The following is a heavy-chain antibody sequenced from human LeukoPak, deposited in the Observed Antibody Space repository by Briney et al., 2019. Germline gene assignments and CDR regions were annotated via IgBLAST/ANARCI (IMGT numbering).Heavy chain of an antibody. CDR3: ARGPNRLIAVAVGFAFDI. D-gene: IGHD6-19*01. CDR2: IYHSGST. V-gene: IGHV4-39*07. Sequence: SETLSLTCTVSGGSISSSSYYWGWIRQPPGKGLEWIGSIYHSGSTNYNPSLKSRVTISVDKSKNQFSLKLSSVTAADTAVYYCARGPNRLIAVAVGFAFDIWGQGTMVTVSS. CDR1: GGSISSSSYY. J-gene: IGHJ3*02.